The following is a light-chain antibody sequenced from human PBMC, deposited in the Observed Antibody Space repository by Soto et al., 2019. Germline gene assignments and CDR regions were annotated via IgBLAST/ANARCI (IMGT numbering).Light chain of an antibody. Sequence: QSALTQPPSASGSPGQSVTISCTGTSGDVGYYDYVSWYQQHPGKVPRLMIYEVNKRPSGVPDRFSGSKSGNTASLTVSGLQPEEEADYYCSPLAGTFYVCGPGTKVTVL. CDR1: SGDVGYYDY. J-gene: IGLJ1*01. CDR3: SPLAGTFYV. V-gene: IGLV2-8*01. CDR2: EVN.